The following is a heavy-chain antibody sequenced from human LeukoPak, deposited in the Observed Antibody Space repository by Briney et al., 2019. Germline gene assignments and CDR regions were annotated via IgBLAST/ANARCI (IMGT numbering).Heavy chain of an antibody. V-gene: IGHV4-31*03. CDR2: IYYIGST. CDR3: ARGHFNILTGYYIDS. Sequence: SETLSLTCSVSGGSISSGGYYWSWIRQHPGKGLEWIGHIYYIGSTYYNPSLKSRVTISVDTSEKQFSLKLSSVTAADTAVYYCARGHFNILTGYYIDSWGQGTLVTVSS. CDR1: GGSISSGGYY. D-gene: IGHD3-9*01. J-gene: IGHJ5*01.